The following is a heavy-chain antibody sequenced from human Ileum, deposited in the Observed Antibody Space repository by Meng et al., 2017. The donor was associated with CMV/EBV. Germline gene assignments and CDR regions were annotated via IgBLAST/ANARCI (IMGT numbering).Heavy chain of an antibody. CDR3: ARIGYSSSSNDY. CDR1: GFTFNNYW. J-gene: IGHJ4*02. D-gene: IGHD6-6*01. CDR2: IRQDGGQT. V-gene: IGHV3-7*01. Sequence: GESLKISCAASGFTFNNYWMTWVRQAPGKGLEWVANIRQDGGQTYYVDSLKGRFTISRDNAKNSVFLQMNSLRPEDTAVYFCARIGYSSSSNDYWGRGPLATFPS.